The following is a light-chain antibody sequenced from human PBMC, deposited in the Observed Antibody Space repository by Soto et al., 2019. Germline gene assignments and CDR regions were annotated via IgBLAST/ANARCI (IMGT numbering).Light chain of an antibody. CDR3: QSYDSSLSGSVV. V-gene: IGLV1-40*01. J-gene: IGLJ2*01. Sequence: QSVLTQPPSVSGSPGQRVTISCTGSSSNIGAGYDVHWYQQLPGTAPKLLIYGDSNRPSGVPDRFSGPKSGTSASLAITGLQAEDEADYYCQSYDSSLSGSVVFGGGT. CDR2: GDS. CDR1: SSNIGAGYD.